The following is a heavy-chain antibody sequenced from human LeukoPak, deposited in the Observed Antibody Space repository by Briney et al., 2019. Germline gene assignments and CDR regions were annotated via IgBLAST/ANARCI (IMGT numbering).Heavy chain of an antibody. CDR1: GGSFSGYY. Sequence: SETLSLTCAVYGGSFSGYYWSWIRQPPGKGLEWIGEINHSGSTNYNPSLKSRVTISVDTSKNQFSLKLSSVTAADTAVYYCARGPNTPFLIAVAGSLDYWGQGTLVTVSS. V-gene: IGHV4-34*01. D-gene: IGHD6-19*01. J-gene: IGHJ4*02. CDR3: ARGPNTPFLIAVAGSLDY. CDR2: INHSGST.